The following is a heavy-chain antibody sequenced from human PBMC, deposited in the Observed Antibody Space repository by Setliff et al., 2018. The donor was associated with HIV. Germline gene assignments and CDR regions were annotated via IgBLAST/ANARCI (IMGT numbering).Heavy chain of an antibody. CDR1: GYIFTSYY. D-gene: IGHD1-26*01. J-gene: IGHJ4*02. CDR3: ARAGSGSPLILFDY. V-gene: IGHV1-46*01. Sequence: ASVKVSCKASGYIFTSYYIHWLRQAPGQGLEWMGIINPSGGSISYAQKFQGRVTMTRDTSASTVFVELNSVRSEETAVYYCARAGSGSPLILFDYWGQGTLVTVSA. CDR2: INPSGGSI.